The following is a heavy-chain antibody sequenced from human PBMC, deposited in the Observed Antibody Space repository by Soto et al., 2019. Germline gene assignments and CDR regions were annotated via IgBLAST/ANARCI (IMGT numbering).Heavy chain of an antibody. V-gene: IGHV3-9*01. CDR3: AKAVGSYGNFDY. D-gene: IGHD5-18*01. CDR2: ISWNSGSI. Sequence: EVQLVESGGGLVQPGRSLRLSCAASGFTFEDYAMHWVRQAPGKGLEWVSGISWNSGSIGYADSVKGRFTISRDNAKNSLYLQMNSLRAEDTALYYCAKAVGSYGNFDYWGQGTLVTVSS. J-gene: IGHJ4*02. CDR1: GFTFEDYA.